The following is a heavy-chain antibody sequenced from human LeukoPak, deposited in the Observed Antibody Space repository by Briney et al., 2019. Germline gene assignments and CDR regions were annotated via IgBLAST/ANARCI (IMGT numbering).Heavy chain of an antibody. J-gene: IGHJ4*02. CDR3: ANERGGQFFEWLDLDY. CDR2: ISYDGSNK. V-gene: IGHV3-30*15. Sequence: GRLMILCWVSAGFTFSSYTMHWVRMAPGKGLEWVAVISYDGSNKYYAYFVNGGFTISRDNSKTTLHLQMSRLRAEAAAVYYGANERGGQFFEWLDLDYWGQGTLVTVSS. D-gene: IGHD3-3*01. CDR1: GFTFSSYT.